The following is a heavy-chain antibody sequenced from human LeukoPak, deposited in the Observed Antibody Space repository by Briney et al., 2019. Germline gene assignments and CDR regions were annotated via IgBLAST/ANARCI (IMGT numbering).Heavy chain of an antibody. Sequence: ASVKVSCTASGYTFTGYYMHWVRQAPGQGLEWMGWINPNSGGTNYAQKFQGRVTMTRDTSISTAYMELSRLRSDDTAVYYCARDLNVAARRNDYWGQGTLVTVSS. CDR1: GYTFTGYY. D-gene: IGHD6-6*01. J-gene: IGHJ4*02. CDR2: INPNSGGT. CDR3: ARDLNVAARRNDY. V-gene: IGHV1-2*02.